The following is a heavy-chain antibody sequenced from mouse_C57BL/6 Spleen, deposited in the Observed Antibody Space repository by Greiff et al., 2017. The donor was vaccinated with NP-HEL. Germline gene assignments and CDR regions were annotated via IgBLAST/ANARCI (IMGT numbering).Heavy chain of an antibody. J-gene: IGHJ4*01. D-gene: IGHD1-1*01. V-gene: IGHV1-69*01. CDR3: ALYGSSYYAMDY. CDR2: IDPSDSYT. Sequence: QVQLQQPGAELVMPGASVKLSCKASGYTFTSYWMHWVKQRPGQGLEWIGEIDPSDSYTNYNQKFKGKSTLTVDKSSSTAYMQLSSLTSEDSAVYYCALYGSSYYAMDYWGQGTSVTVSS. CDR1: GYTFTSYW.